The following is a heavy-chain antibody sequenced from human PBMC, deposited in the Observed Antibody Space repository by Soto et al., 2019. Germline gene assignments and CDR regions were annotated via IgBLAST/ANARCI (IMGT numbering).Heavy chain of an antibody. D-gene: IGHD6-13*01. CDR1: GFSFSDHH. Sequence: EVQLVESGGGLAQPGGSLRLSCVGSGFSFSDHHMDWVRQAPGKGLEWVGRARNRAGSYTTEYAASMKGRFTISRDDSKNSLYVQKNSLKTKDTAVYYCSNSPVGKIGSGWGQGTLVTVSS. J-gene: IGHJ4*02. CDR2: ARNRAGSYTT. CDR3: SNSPVGKIGSG. V-gene: IGHV3-72*01.